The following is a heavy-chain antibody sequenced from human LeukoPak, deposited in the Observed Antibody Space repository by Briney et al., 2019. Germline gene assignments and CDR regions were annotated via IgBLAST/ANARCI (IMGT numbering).Heavy chain of an antibody. J-gene: IGHJ3*02. CDR2: INPNSGAT. D-gene: IGHD2-21*02. Sequence: ASVKVSCKASGYIFTGYYMHWMRQAPGQGLEWMAWINPNSGATNYAQKFQGRVTMTRDTSISTAYMDLNRLTSDDTAVYYCAREGDTSLAFDIWGQGTMVTVSS. CDR3: AREGDTSLAFDI. V-gene: IGHV1-2*02. CDR1: GYIFTGYY.